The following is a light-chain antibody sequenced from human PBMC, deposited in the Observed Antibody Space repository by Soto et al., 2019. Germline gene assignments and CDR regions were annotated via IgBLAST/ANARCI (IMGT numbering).Light chain of an antibody. CDR3: QRCNTYSVT. V-gene: IGKV1-5*03. CDR1: QSIDTW. CDR2: EAS. J-gene: IGKJ1*01. Sequence: DFQMTQSPSTLSASVGDTVTITCRASQSIDTWLAWYQQRPGKAPKLLIYEASRLESGVPSRFSGSGSGTELTLTISSLQPDDFATYYCQRCNTYSVTFGQGTKVDIK.